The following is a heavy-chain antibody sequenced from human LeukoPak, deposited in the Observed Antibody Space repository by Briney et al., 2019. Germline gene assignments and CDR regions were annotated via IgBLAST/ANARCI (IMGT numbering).Heavy chain of an antibody. CDR2: ISEGGGSRT. CDR3: ARERWFGDSTWGWFDW. Sequence: PAESLRLSCAVSGFTISSYSFKWVRQPQPKGKEWVSYISEGGGSRTYYTDSVKGRFTISRDNARNSLYLQMDAVRADDTAMYYCARERWFGDSTWGWFDWWGQGTLVSVSS. CDR1: GFTISSYS. J-gene: IGHJ4*02. V-gene: IGHV3-48*04. D-gene: IGHD3-10*01.